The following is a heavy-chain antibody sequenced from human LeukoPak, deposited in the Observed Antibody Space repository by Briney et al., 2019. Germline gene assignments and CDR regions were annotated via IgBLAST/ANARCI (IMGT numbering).Heavy chain of an antibody. CDR3: ARGRLSGWLKYYYYYYYMDV. J-gene: IGHJ6*03. CDR2: INHSGST. V-gene: IGHV4-34*01. D-gene: IGHD6-19*01. CDR1: GGSFSGYY. Sequence: SETLSLTCAVYGGSFSGYYWSWIRQPPGKGLEWIGEINHSGSTNYNPSLKNRVTISVDTSKNQFSLKLSSVTAADTAVYYCARGRLSGWLKYYYYYYYMDVWGKGTTVTVSS.